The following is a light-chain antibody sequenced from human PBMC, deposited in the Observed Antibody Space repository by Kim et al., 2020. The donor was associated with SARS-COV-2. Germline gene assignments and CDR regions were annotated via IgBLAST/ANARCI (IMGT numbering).Light chain of an antibody. V-gene: IGKV3-20*01. Sequence: SQGERATLSCRASQYLRGTYLAWYQQKFGQPPSLLIYGASNRAAGIPDRFIGSGSETDFTLTITRLEPEDFALYYCQQYGNSPYTFGQGTKLEIK. J-gene: IGKJ2*01. CDR1: QYLRGTY. CDR3: QQYGNSPYT. CDR2: GAS.